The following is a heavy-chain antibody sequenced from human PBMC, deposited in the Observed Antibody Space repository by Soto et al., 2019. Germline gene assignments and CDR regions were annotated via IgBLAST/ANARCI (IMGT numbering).Heavy chain of an antibody. D-gene: IGHD3-9*01. J-gene: IGHJ6*03. CDR3: AARTGYYTSYYYMDV. CDR1: GYTFTSYG. V-gene: IGHV1-18*01. CDR2: ISADNGNT. Sequence: GASVKVSCKASGYTFTSYGISWVRQAPGQGLEWIGWISADNGNTNYAQKLQDRVTITTDTSTSTAYMELRSLRSEDTAIYYCAARTGYYTSYYYMDVWGKGTTVTVSS.